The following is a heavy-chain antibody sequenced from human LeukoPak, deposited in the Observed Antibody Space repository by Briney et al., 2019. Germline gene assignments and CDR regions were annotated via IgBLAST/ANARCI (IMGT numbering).Heavy chain of an antibody. CDR1: GFTFSRYS. CDR3: AKEIVVGIFDY. J-gene: IGHJ4*02. Sequence: GGSLRLSCTASGFTFSRYSMTWVRQAPGKGLELISIISGGSGVAYYADSVKGRFTISRDNSKNTLYLQMNSLRAEDTAVYYCAKEIVVGIFDYWGQGTLVTVSS. CDR2: ISGGSGVA. D-gene: IGHD2-15*01. V-gene: IGHV3-23*01.